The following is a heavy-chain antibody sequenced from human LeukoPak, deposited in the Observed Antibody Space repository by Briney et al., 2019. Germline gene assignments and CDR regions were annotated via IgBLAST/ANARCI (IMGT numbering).Heavy chain of an antibody. J-gene: IGHJ4*02. CDR1: GFTFSDYY. V-gene: IGHV3-11*04. CDR3: ARGKYSYDSSGYFPGYFDY. D-gene: IGHD3-22*01. Sequence: GSLRLSCAASGFTFSDYYMSWTRQAPGKGLEWVSYISSSGSTIYYADSVKGRFTISRDNAKNSHYLQMNSLRAEDTAVYYCARGKYSYDSSGYFPGYFDYWGQGTLVTVSS. CDR2: ISSSGSTI.